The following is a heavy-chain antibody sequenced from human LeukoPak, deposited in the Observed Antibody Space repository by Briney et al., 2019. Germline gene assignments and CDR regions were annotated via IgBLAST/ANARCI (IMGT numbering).Heavy chain of an antibody. CDR1: GFTFSSYG. V-gene: IGHV3-33*06. CDR2: IWYDGSNK. CDR3: AKGLAVAGFHYYGMDV. Sequence: GGSLRLSCAASGFTFSSYGMHWVRQAPGKGLEWVAVIWYDGSNKYYADSVKGRFTISRDTSKNTLFLQMNSLRAEDTAVYYCAKGLAVAGFHYYGMDVWGQGTTVTVSS. D-gene: IGHD6-19*01. J-gene: IGHJ6*02.